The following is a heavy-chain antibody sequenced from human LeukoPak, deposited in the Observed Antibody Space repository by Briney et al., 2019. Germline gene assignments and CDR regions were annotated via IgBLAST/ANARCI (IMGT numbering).Heavy chain of an antibody. D-gene: IGHD3-10*01. CDR1: GYTFTGYY. CDR3: ARGPPPRQRGYYFDY. Sequence: ASVKVSCKASGYTFTGYYMHWVRQAPGQGLEWMGWMNPNSGNTGYAQKFQGRVTMTRNTSISTAYMELSSLRSEDTAVYYCARGPPPRQRGYYFDYWGQGTLVTVSS. CDR2: MNPNSGNT. J-gene: IGHJ4*02. V-gene: IGHV1-8*02.